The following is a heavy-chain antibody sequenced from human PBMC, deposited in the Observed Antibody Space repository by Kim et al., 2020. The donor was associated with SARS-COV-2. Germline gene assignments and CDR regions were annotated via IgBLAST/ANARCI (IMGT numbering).Heavy chain of an antibody. J-gene: IGHJ3*01. V-gene: IGHV3-30*18. CDR1: GFTFNNYA. Sequence: GGSLRLSCGASGFTFNNYAMHWVPQAPGKGMEWVAVISYDGSIKYYADSVKGQFTVSRDSSHNTLYLQMRSLRPEDTALYYCAQSRAFFSFGEGLNAFD. D-gene: IGHD3-10*01. CDR2: ISYDGSIK. CDR3: AQSRAFFSFGEGLNAFD.